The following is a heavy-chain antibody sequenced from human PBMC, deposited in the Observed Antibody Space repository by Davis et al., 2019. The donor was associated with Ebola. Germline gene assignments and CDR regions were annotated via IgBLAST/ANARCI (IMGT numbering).Heavy chain of an antibody. V-gene: IGHV4-59*01. CDR1: GGSISSYY. CDR3: ARHDYGDYGMGY. D-gene: IGHD4-17*01. J-gene: IGHJ4*02. Sequence: MPSETLSPTCTLSGGSISSYYCSWIRQPPGKVLEWIGYIYYSGSTNYNPSLKSRFTISVDTSKNQFSLKLSSVTAANTAVYSCARHDYGDYGMGYWDQGTLVTVSS. CDR2: IYYSGST.